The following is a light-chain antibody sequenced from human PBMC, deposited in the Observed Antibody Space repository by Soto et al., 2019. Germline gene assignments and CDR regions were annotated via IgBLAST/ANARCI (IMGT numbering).Light chain of an antibody. Sequence: EIVLTQSPATLSLSPGERATLSCRASQSFSSYLAWYQQKPGQAPRLLIYDASNRATGIPARFSGSGSGSDFTLTISSLEPEDFAVYYCQSGVTFGQGTRLESK. J-gene: IGKJ5*01. CDR1: QSFSSY. V-gene: IGKV3-11*01. CDR3: QSGVT. CDR2: DAS.